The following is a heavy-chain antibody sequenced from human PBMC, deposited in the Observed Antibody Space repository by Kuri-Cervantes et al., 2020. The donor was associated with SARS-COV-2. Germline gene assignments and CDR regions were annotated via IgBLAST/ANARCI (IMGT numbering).Heavy chain of an antibody. D-gene: IGHD2-15*01. V-gene: IGHV3-23*01. CDR2: ITGTGRNT. Sequence: GESLKISCAASGFTFSNYAMNWVRQAPGKGLEWVSGITGTGRNTYYADSVKGRFTISREKSKNTLYLQMNRLRVEDTAVYYCAKDGFVGGLGSPGRAYFQHWGQGTLVTVSS. CDR1: GFTFSNYA. J-gene: IGHJ1*01. CDR3: AKDGFVGGLGSPGRAYFQH.